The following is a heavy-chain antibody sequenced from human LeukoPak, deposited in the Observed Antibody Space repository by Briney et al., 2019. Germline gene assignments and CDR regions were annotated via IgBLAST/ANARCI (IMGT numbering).Heavy chain of an antibody. Sequence: SETLSLTCTVSGGSISNSSHYWGWIRQPPGKGLEWIGSMYYSGRTYYNPSLKSRVTISVDTSKNQFSLKLSSVTAADTAVYYCARQGGYSYGYYYYGMDVWGQGTTVTVSS. CDR2: MYYSGRT. CDR3: ARQGGYSYGYYYYGMDV. D-gene: IGHD5-18*01. J-gene: IGHJ6*02. CDR1: GGSISNSSHY. V-gene: IGHV4-39*01.